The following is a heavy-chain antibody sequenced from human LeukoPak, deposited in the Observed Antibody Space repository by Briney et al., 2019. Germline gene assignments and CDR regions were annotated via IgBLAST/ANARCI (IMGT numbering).Heavy chain of an antibody. J-gene: IGHJ4*02. CDR3: TRQPGSYSSGWYAMGDYFDY. Sequence: SETLSLTCTVSGVSISNSNHYWGWLRQPPGKGLEWIGTIYYSGSTKYNASLKRRVTISVDTSSNQFSLKLRSVTAADTAVYYCTRQPGSYSSGWYAMGDYFDYWGQGTLVTVSS. V-gene: IGHV4-39*01. D-gene: IGHD6-19*01. CDR2: IYYSGST. CDR1: GVSISNSNHY.